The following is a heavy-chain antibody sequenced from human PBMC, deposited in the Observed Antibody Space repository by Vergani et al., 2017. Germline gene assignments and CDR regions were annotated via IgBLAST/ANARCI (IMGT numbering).Heavy chain of an antibody. V-gene: IGHV3-33*01. D-gene: IGHD2-15*01. CDR3: AGDPYCSCGSCYKDRVGCFDS. CDR1: GFTFSSYG. J-gene: IGHJ5*01. Sequence: QVQLVESGGGVVQPGRSLRLSCAASGFTFSSYGMHWVRQAPGKGLEWGAVIWYDGSNKYYADSVKGRFTISRDNSKNTLYLQMNILRAVDTAVYYCAGDPYCSCGSCYKDRVGCFDSWGQGTLVTVSS. CDR2: IWYDGSNK.